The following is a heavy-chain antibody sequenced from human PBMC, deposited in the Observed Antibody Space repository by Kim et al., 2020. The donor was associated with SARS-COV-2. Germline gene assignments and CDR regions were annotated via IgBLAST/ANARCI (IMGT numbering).Heavy chain of an antibody. D-gene: IGHD4-17*01. CDR2: IYHSGST. V-gene: IGHV4-30-2*01. CDR1: GGSISSGGYS. CDR3: ARVTSLGNGDYVLYYFDY. J-gene: IGHJ4*02. Sequence: SETLSLTCAVSGGSISSGGYSWSWIRQPPGKGLEWIGYIYHSGSTYYNPSLKSRVTISVDRSKNQFSLKLSSVTAADTAVYYCARVTSLGNGDYVLYYFDYWGQGTLVTVSS.